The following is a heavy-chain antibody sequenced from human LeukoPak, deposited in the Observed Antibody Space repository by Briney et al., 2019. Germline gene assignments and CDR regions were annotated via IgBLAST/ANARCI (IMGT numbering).Heavy chain of an antibody. D-gene: IGHD5-18*01. CDR3: ARVVAERGYGYGYYYYYYMDV. CDR2: MNPNSGNT. J-gene: IGHJ6*03. CDR1: GYTFTSYD. V-gene: IGHV1-8*01. Sequence: ASVKVSCKASGYTFTSYDINWVRQATGQGLEWMGWMNPNSGNTGYAQKFQGRVTMTRNTSISTAYMEPSSLRSEDTAVYYCARVVAERGYGYGYYYYYYMDVWGKGTTVTVSS.